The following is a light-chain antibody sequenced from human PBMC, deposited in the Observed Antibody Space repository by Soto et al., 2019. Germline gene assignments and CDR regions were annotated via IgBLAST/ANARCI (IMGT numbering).Light chain of an antibody. CDR3: QQRSQWPLT. Sequence: IVLTQSPVTLSLSPGERATLSCRASQSIIRYLAWYQQKPGQAPRLLIHAASNRATGIPARFSGSGSGTDFTLTISSLEPEDSAVYYCQQRSQWPLTFGGGTKVEIK. V-gene: IGKV3-11*01. J-gene: IGKJ4*01. CDR1: QSIIRY. CDR2: AAS.